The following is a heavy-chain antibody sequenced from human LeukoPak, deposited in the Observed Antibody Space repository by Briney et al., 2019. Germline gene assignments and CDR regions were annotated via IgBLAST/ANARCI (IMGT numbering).Heavy chain of an antibody. J-gene: IGHJ4*02. V-gene: IGHV3-66*01. CDR1: GFTVSNNH. D-gene: IGHD5/OR15-5a*01. CDR2: LNNDGST. CDR3: AGAGGYSVY. Sequence: PGGSLRLSCAASGFTVSNNHMNWVRPAPGKGLECVSVLNNDGSTYYADSVKGRFTTSRDSSKNTVYLQMNSLRAEDTAVYYCAGAGGYSVYGSQGTLVTVSS.